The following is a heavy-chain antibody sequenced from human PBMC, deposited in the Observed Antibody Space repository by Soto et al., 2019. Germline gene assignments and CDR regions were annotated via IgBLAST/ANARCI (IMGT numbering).Heavy chain of an antibody. Sequence: GGSLRLSCAASGFTFGTYWMSWVRQAPGKGLEWVASIKEDGGEIYYVDSVKGRFTISGDNAKNSLYLQMSSLKTEDTAVYYCTKGGALNGNWNSWGQGTLVTVSS. CDR2: IKEDGGEI. D-gene: IGHD3-9*01. CDR1: GFTFGTYW. CDR3: TKGGALNGNWNS. J-gene: IGHJ4*02. V-gene: IGHV3-7*01.